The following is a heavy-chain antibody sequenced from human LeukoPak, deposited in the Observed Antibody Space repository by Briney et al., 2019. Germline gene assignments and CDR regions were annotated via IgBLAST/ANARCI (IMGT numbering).Heavy chain of an antibody. J-gene: IGHJ6*03. Sequence: SETLSLTCTVVSGGSISSRSYYWGWIRQPPGKGLEWIGSIYYSGSTYYNPSLKSRVTISVDTSKNQFSLKLSSVTAADTAVYYCARVLLYYYYMDVWGKGTTVTISS. CDR2: IYYSGST. CDR3: ARVLLYYYYMDV. D-gene: IGHD3-10*01. CDR1: GGSISSRSYY. V-gene: IGHV4-39*01.